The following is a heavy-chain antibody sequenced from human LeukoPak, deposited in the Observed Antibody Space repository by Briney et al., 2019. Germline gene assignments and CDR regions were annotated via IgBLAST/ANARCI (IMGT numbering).Heavy chain of an antibody. CDR1: GYTFTSYY. CDR2: INPSGGST. V-gene: IGHV1-46*01. CDR3: AREGIAAAGSGDAFDI. D-gene: IGHD6-13*01. Sequence: GASVKVSCKASGYTFTSYYMHWVRQAPGQGLEWMGIINPSGGSTSYAQKFQGRVTMTRDMSTSTVYMELSSLRSEDTAVYYCAREGIAAAGSGDAFDIWGQGTMVTVSS. J-gene: IGHJ3*02.